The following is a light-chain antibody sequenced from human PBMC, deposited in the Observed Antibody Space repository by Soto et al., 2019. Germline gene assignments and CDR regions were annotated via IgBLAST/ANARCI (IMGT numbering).Light chain of an antibody. CDR2: DVN. J-gene: IGLJ1*01. CDR3: CSYAGRYTYV. CDR1: SSDIGVYDY. Sequence: QSALTQPRSVSGSPGQSVTISCTGSSSDIGVYDYVSWYQQHPGKAPKVILYDVNNRPSGVPARFSGSKSGNTASLTISGLQADDAADYYCCSYAGRYTYVFGTGTKLTVL. V-gene: IGLV2-11*01.